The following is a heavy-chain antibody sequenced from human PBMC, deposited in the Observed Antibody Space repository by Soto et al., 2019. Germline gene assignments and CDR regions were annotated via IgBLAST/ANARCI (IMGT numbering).Heavy chain of an antibody. CDR2: VYYSGST. J-gene: IGHJ4*02. V-gene: IGHV4-31*03. CDR1: GGSISTGGNY. CDR3: ARDRGGNFDY. D-gene: IGHD3-16*01. Sequence: SLTCTVSGGSISTGGNYWTWIRQLPGKGLEWIGYVYYSGSTYYNPSLESRVTISVDTSNNQFSLKLSSVTAADTAVYYCARDRGGNFDYCGQGTLVTVSS.